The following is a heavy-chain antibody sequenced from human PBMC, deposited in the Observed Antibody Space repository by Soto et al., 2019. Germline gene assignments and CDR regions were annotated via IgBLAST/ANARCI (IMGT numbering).Heavy chain of an antibody. V-gene: IGHV1-69*02. Sequence: QVQLVQSGAEVKKPGSSVKVSCKASGGTFSSYTISWVRQAPGQGLEWMGRIIPILGIANYAQKFQGRVTITADKSTSTAYMGLSSLRSEDTAVYYCARARYCSGGSCYSGGPEFDYWGQGTLVTVSS. CDR3: ARARYCSGGSCYSGGPEFDY. CDR1: GGTFSSYT. CDR2: IIPILGIA. D-gene: IGHD2-15*01. J-gene: IGHJ4*02.